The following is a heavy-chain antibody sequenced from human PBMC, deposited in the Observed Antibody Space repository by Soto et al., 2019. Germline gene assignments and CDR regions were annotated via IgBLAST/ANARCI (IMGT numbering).Heavy chain of an antibody. Sequence: SETLALTCAVYGGSFSGYYWSWIRQPPGKGLEWIGEINHSGSTNYNPSLKSRVTISVDTSKNQFSLKLSSVTAADTAVYYCASGYYDFWSGYSNWFDPCGQGTLVTVSS. D-gene: IGHD3-3*01. J-gene: IGHJ5*02. CDR3: ASGYYDFWSGYSNWFDP. CDR1: GGSFSGYY. CDR2: INHSGST. V-gene: IGHV4-34*01.